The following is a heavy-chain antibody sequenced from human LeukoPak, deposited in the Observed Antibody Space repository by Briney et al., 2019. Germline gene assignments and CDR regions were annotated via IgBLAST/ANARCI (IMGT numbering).Heavy chain of an antibody. CDR3: AKDPEVSAFDY. CDR1: GFTFSSYG. J-gene: IGHJ4*02. V-gene: IGHV3-23*01. CDR2: ISGSGGST. D-gene: IGHD4/OR15-4a*01. Sequence: PGRSLRLSCAASGFTFSSYGMHWVREAPGKGLEWVSAISGSGGSTYYADSVKGRFTISRDNSKNTLYLQMNSLRAEDTAVYYCAKDPEVSAFDYWGQGTLVTVSS.